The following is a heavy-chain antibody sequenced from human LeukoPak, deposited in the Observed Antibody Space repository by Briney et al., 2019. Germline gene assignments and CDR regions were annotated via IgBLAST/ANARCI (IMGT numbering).Heavy chain of an antibody. D-gene: IGHD1-1*01. J-gene: IGHJ3*02. Sequence: ASGRVSFTASGYTFTSYAMNWVRQAPGQGLEWMGWINTNTGNPTYAQGFTGRFVFSLDTSVSTAYLQISSLKAEDTAVYYCAGLRQLGADIWGQGTMVTVSS. CDR3: AGLRQLGADI. CDR1: GYTFTSYA. CDR2: INTNTGNP. V-gene: IGHV7-4-1*02.